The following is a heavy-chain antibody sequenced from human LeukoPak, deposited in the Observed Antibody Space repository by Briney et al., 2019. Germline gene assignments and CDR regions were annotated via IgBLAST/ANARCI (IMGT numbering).Heavy chain of an antibody. CDR2: IKQDASEK. V-gene: IGHV3-7*01. J-gene: IGHJ4*02. CDR1: GFSFSNYW. D-gene: IGHD3-22*01. CDR3: ARARQYYYDSSGYMTY. Sequence: GGSLRLSCAASGFSFSNYWMSWVRQAPGKGLEWVANIKQDASEKYYVDSVKGRFTISRDNAKNSLYLQMNSLRAEDTAVYYCARARQYYYDSSGYMTYWGQGTLVTVSS.